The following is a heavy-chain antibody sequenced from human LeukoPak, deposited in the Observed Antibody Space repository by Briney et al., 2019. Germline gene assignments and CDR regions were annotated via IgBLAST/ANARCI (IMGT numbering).Heavy chain of an antibody. V-gene: IGHV4-61*02. CDR3: ARDSCSSTSWFDP. D-gene: IGHD2-15*01. CDR2: IYTSGST. CDR1: GGSISSGSYY. J-gene: IGHJ5*02. Sequence: SETLSLTCTVSGGSISSGSYYWSWIRQPAGKGLEWIGRIYTSGSTNYNPSLKSRVTISVDTSKNQFSLKLSSVTAADTAVYYCARDSCSSTSWFDPWGQGTLVTVSS.